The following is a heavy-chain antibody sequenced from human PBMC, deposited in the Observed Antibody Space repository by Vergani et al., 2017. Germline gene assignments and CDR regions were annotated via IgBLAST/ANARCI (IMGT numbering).Heavy chain of an antibody. CDR2: IYYSGST. J-gene: IGHJ4*02. CDR1: GGSISSSSYY. D-gene: IGHD3-10*01. CDR3: ARHSSAYYYGSGDIYYFDY. Sequence: QVQLQQWGAGLLKPSETLSLTCTVSGGSISSSSYYWGWIRQPPGKGLEWIGSIYYSGSTYYNPSLKSRVTISVDTSKNQFSLKLISVTAADTAVYYCARHSSAYYYGSGDIYYFDYWGQGTLVTVSS. V-gene: IGHV4-39*01.